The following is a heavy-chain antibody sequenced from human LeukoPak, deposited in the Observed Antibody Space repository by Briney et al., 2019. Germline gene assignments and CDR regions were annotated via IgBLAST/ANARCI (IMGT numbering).Heavy chain of an antibody. J-gene: IGHJ4*02. CDR1: GFTFSSYS. V-gene: IGHV3-21*01. Sequence: PGGSLRLSCAASGFTFSSYSMNWVRQAPGKGLEWVSSISSSSYIYYADSVKGRFTICRDNAKNSLYLQMNSLRAEDTAVYYCAREGGTYYYDSSGYIDWGQGTLVTVSS. CDR2: ISSSSYI. D-gene: IGHD3-22*01. CDR3: AREGGTYYYDSSGYID.